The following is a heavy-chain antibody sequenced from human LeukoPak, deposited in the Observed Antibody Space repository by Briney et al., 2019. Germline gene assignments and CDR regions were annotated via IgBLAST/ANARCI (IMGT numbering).Heavy chain of an antibody. CDR2: MNPNSGNI. CDR1: GYTFTSDD. J-gene: IGHJ5*02. D-gene: IGHD4-11*01. Sequence: ASVKVSCKASGYTFTSDDINWVRQATGQGLEWMGWMNPNSGNIAYAQKFQGRVTITRNTSINTAYMKLSSLTSEDTAMYYCARGRATVTTHWLDPWGQGTLVTVSS. V-gene: IGHV1-8*03. CDR3: ARGRATVTTHWLDP.